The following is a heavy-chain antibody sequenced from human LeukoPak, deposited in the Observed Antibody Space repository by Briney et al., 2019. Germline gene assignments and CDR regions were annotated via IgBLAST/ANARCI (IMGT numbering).Heavy chain of an antibody. CDR1: GFTFSSYS. CDR3: ARDQSHGIYYYYYGMDV. D-gene: IGHD1-14*01. Sequence: PGGSLRLSCAASGFTFSSYSMNWVRQAPGKGLEWVSSISSSSSYIYYADSVKGRFTISRDNAKNSLYLQMNSLRAEDTAVYYRARDQSHGIYYYYYGMDVWGQGTTVTVSS. CDR2: ISSSSSYI. V-gene: IGHV3-21*01. J-gene: IGHJ6*02.